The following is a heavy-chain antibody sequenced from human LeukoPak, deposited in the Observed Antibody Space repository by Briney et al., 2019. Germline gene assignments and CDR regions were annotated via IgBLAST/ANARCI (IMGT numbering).Heavy chain of an antibody. CDR3: ARGSGSYYGAFDI. J-gene: IGHJ3*02. D-gene: IGHD1-26*01. Sequence: GGSLRLSCAASGFMFTNYWMSWVRQAPGKGLEWVANIKKDGNEKYYVDSVKGRFTISRDNAKNSLYLQMNSLRAEDTAVYYCARGSGSYYGAFDIWGQGTMVTVSS. CDR2: IKKDGNEK. CDR1: GFMFTNYW. V-gene: IGHV3-7*01.